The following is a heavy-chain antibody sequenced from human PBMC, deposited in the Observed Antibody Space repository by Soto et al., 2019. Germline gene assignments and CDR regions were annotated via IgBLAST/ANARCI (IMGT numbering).Heavy chain of an antibody. CDR3: ATDDSSVLEYFDY. D-gene: IGHD3-22*01. CDR1: VFTFSDHY. J-gene: IGHJ4*02. Sequence: QVQLVESGGGLVKPGGSLRLSCAASVFTFSDHYMSWIRQAPGKGLEWVSYISSSTFYTNYADSVKGRFSISRDNAKNSLYLQMNSLRAEDTAVYYCATDDSSVLEYFDYWGQGILVTVSS. V-gene: IGHV3-11*06. CDR2: ISSSTFYT.